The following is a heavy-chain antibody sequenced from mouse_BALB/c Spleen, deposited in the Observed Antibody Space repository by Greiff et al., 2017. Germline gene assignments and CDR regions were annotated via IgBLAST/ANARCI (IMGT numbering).Heavy chain of an antibody. Sequence: QVQLQQPGAELVKPGASVKLSCKASGYTFTSYWMHWVKQRPGQGLEWIGEIDPSDSYTNYNQKFKGKATLTVDKSSSTAYMQLSSLTSEDSAVYYCARGSYYGSKGYWGQVTTLTVSS. J-gene: IGHJ2*01. CDR2: IDPSDSYT. CDR1: GYTFTSYW. CDR3: ARGSYYGSKGY. V-gene: IGHV1-69*02. D-gene: IGHD1-1*01.